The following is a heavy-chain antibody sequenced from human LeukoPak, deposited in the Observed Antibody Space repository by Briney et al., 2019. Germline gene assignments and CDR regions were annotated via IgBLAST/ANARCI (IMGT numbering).Heavy chain of an antibody. CDR3: ARGGPYVDFDY. CDR1: GGSISSSSYY. D-gene: IGHD2-21*01. CDR2: IYYSGST. V-gene: IGHV4-39*01. J-gene: IGHJ4*02. Sequence: PSETLSLTCTVSGGSISSSSYYWGWIRQPPGKGLEWIGSIYYSGSTYYNPSLKSRVTISVDTSKNQFSLKLSSVTAADTAVYYCARGGPYVDFDYWGQGTLVTVSS.